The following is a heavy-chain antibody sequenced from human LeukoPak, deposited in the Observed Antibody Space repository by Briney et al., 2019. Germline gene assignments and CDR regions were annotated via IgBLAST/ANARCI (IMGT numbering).Heavy chain of an antibody. V-gene: IGHV3-30*02. D-gene: IGHD1-26*01. Sequence: GGSLRLSCAASGFTFSSYAMHWVRQAPGKGLEWVTFIRSDGNNKYYADSVKGRFTISRDNSKNTLYLQMNSLRAEDTAVYYCAKDSSGNYSTELDYWGQGTLVTVSS. CDR3: AKDSSGNYSTELDY. J-gene: IGHJ4*02. CDR2: IRSDGNNK. CDR1: GFTFSSYA.